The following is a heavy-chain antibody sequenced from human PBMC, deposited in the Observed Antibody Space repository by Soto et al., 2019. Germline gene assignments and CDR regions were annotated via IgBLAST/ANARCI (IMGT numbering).Heavy chain of an antibody. D-gene: IGHD6-13*01. CDR3: ARYSSSLERSGRAYYYYGMDV. V-gene: IGHV4-59*01. J-gene: IGHJ6*02. CDR1: GGSISSYY. CDR2: IYYSGST. Sequence: SETLSLTCTVSGGSISSYYWSWIRQPPGKGLEWIGYIYYSGSTNYNPSLKSRVTISVDTSKNQFSLKLSSVTAADTAVYYCARYSSSLERSGRAYYYYGMDVWSQGTTVTVSS.